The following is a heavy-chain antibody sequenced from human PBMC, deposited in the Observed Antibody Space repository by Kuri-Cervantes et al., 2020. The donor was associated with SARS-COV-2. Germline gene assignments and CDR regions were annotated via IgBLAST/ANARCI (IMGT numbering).Heavy chain of an antibody. CDR3: ASQGRGYSSSGDSCFFDY. CDR1: GFTFSDYY. J-gene: IGHJ4*02. Sequence: GESLKISCAASGFTFSDYYMSWIRQAPGKGLEWVSYISSSGSTIYYADSVKGRFTISRDNAKNSLYLQMNSLRAEDTAVYYCASQGRGYSSSGDSCFFDYWGQGTLVTVSS. CDR2: ISSSGSTI. D-gene: IGHD6-13*01. V-gene: IGHV3-11*04.